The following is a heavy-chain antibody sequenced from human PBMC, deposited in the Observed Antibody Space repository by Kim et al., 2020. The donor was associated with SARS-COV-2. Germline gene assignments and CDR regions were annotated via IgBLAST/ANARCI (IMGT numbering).Heavy chain of an antibody. CDR1: GYSISSGYY. CDR3: LAGTAPSRGWFDP. V-gene: IGHV4-38-2*02. CDR2: IYHSGST. D-gene: IGHD6-19*01. Sequence: SETLSLTCTVSGYSISSGYYWGWIRQPPGKGLEWIGSIYHSGSTYYNPSLKSRVTISVDTSKNQFSLKLSSVTAADTAVYYCLAGTAPSRGWFDPWGQGTLVTVSS. J-gene: IGHJ5*02.